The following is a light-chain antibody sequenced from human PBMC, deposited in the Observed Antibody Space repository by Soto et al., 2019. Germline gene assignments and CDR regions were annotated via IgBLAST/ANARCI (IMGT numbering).Light chain of an antibody. CDR3: QQCGISPPT. J-gene: IGKJ4*01. Sequence: DIQLTQSPSFLSASVGDRVTITCRASQGISSYLAWYQQKPGKAPKLLIYTASTLQSGVPSRFSGSGSGTDFTLTISRLEPKDFAVYYCQQCGISPPTFGGGTKVDI. CDR2: TAS. CDR1: QGISSY. V-gene: IGKV1-9*01.